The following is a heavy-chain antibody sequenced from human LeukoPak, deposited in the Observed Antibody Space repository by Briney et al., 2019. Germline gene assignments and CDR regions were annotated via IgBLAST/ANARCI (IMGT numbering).Heavy chain of an antibody. CDR2: IDWDDDK. Sequence: SGPTLVKPPQTLTLTCTFSGFSLGTRGMCVSWIRQPPGKALEWLSRIDWDDDKYYSTSLKTRLTISKDTSKNQGVLTMTNMDPVDTATYYCARIAAITGTYYFDYWGQGTLVTVSS. J-gene: IGHJ4*02. D-gene: IGHD1-20*01. CDR3: ARIAAITGTYYFDY. V-gene: IGHV2-70*11. CDR1: GFSLGTRGMC.